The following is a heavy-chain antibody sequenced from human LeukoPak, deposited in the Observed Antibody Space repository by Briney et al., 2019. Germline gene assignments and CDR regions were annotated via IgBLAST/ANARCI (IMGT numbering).Heavy chain of an antibody. J-gene: IGHJ4*02. V-gene: IGHV6-1*01. D-gene: IGHD3-16*01. Sequence: SQTLSLTCALSGDSVSRNSVTWNWIRQSPSRGLEWLARTDYRSKWYIDYAASVKSRISVIPDTSKNQLSLHLNSVTPEDSAVYYCARFASGSHADYWGQGILVTVSS. CDR2: TDYRSKWYI. CDR1: GDSVSRNSVT. CDR3: ARFASGSHADY.